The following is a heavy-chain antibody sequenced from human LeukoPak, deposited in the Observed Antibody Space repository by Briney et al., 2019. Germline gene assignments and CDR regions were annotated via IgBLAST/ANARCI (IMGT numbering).Heavy chain of an antibody. CDR1: GYTFTGYY. CDR2: INPNSGGT. V-gene: IGHV1-2*02. D-gene: IGHD3-10*01. Sequence: GASVKVSCKASGYTFTGYYMHWVRQAPGQGLEWMGWINPNSGGTNYAQKFQGRVTMTRDTSISTAYMELSRLRSGDTAVYYCASSSTVGWFGNFDYWGQGTLVTVSS. CDR3: ASSSTVGWFGNFDY. J-gene: IGHJ4*02.